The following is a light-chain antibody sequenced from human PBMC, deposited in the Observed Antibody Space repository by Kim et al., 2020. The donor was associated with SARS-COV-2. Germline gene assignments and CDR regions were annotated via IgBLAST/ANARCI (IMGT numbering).Light chain of an antibody. CDR3: CSYASSGTLI. Sequence: GQSITISCTGTSSDVGNYNYVSWYQHHPGEAPKVMIYDVTKRPSGFSNRFFGSKSGNTASLTISGLQTEDEADYYCCSYASSGTLIFGGGTQLTVL. CDR2: DVT. CDR1: SSDVGNYNY. V-gene: IGLV2-14*03. J-gene: IGLJ2*01.